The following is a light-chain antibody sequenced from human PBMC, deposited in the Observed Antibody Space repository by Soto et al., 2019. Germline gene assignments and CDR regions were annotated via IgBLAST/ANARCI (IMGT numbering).Light chain of an antibody. CDR2: KAS. CDR3: QQYNSYWT. J-gene: IGKJ1*01. V-gene: IGKV1-5*03. CDR1: QSISSW. Sequence: DIQMTQSPSTLSASVGDRVTITCRASQSISSWLAWYQPKPGKAPKLLIYKASSLESGVPSRFSGRGSGTEFTLTISSLQPDDFAPYYCQQYNSYWTFGQGTKVEIK.